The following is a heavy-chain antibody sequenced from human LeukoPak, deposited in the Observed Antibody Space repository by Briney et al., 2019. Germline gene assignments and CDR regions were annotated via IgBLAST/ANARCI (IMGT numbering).Heavy chain of an antibody. CDR2: ISSSSSTI. D-gene: IGHD3-3*01. J-gene: IGHJ6*03. CDR1: GFTFSSYS. V-gene: IGHV3-48*01. Sequence: PGGSLRLSCAASGFTFSSYSMNWVRQAPGKGLEWFSYISSSSSTIYYADSVKGRFTISRDNAKNSLYLQMNSLRAEDTAVYYCARDSGYDFWTRGDYYYYMDVWGKGTTVTVSS. CDR3: ARDSGYDFWTRGDYYYYMDV.